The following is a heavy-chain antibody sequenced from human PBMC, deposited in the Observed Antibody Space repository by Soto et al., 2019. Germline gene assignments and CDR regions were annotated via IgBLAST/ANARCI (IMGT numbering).Heavy chain of an antibody. CDR2: ISSSSSYI. CDR1: GFTFSSYS. D-gene: IGHD6-13*01. Sequence: TGGSLRLSCAASGFTFSSYSMNWVRQAPGKGLEWVSSISSSSSYIYYADSVKGRFTISRDNAKNSLYLQMNSLRAEDTAVYYCAREAIAAAGPFDYWGQGTLVTVSS. V-gene: IGHV3-21*01. J-gene: IGHJ4*02. CDR3: AREAIAAAGPFDY.